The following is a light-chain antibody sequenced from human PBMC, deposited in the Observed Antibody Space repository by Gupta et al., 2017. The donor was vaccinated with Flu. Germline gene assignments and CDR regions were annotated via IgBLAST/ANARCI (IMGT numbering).Light chain of an antibody. CDR1: QSGWSASHKNNA. CDR2: WAS. J-gene: IGKJ1*01. V-gene: IGKV4-1*01. CDR3: QQEDGTPRT. Sequence: SLGERATINCKSSQSGWSASHKNNALAWYQQKPGQPPKLLIYWASTRGSGVPDRFSGSGSGTDFTLTIDSLQAEDVAVYYCQQEDGTPRTFGQGTRV.